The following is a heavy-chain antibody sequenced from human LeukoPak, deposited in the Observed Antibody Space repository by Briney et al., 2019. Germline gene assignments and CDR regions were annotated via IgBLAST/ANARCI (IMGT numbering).Heavy chain of an antibody. CDR3: ARVNCSGTSCYTHFDY. CDR2: YYYSGST. D-gene: IGHD2-2*02. V-gene: IGHV4-59*12. CDR1: YSSISCCY. Sequence: SEILSFTCTVSYSSISCCYWSWIRLPPGKVLEWIGYYYYSGSTNYNPSLRSRVTISLDTSKNQFYLKLSSVTAADTAMYYCARVNCSGTSCYTHFDYWGQGTLVTVSS. J-gene: IGHJ4*02.